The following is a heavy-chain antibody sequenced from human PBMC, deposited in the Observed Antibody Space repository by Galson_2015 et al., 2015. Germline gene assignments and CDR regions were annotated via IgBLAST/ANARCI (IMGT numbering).Heavy chain of an antibody. Sequence: SLRLSCAASGFTFNEYAMNWVRLVPGKGLEWVSSISWNGSNIAYADSVRGRFTISRDNAKKSLYLQMNSLRLEDTALYYCAKMGCSNIGCYSNKWGQGTQVTVST. CDR2: ISWNGSNI. CDR1: GFTFNEYA. CDR3: AKMGCSNIGCYSNK. D-gene: IGHD2-2*01. J-gene: IGHJ4*02. V-gene: IGHV3-9*01.